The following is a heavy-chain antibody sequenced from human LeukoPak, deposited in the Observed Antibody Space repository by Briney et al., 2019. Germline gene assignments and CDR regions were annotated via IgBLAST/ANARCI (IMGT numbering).Heavy chain of an antibody. Sequence: GRSLRLSCAASGFTFSSYAMHWVRQAPGKGLEWVAVISYDGSNKYYADSVKGRFTISRDNSKNTLYLQMNCLRAEDTAVYYCARDFGGYNTFYYYGMDVWGQGTTVTVSS. CDR3: ARDFGGYNTFYYYGMDV. CDR1: GFTFSSYA. J-gene: IGHJ6*02. CDR2: ISYDGSNK. D-gene: IGHD5-24*01. V-gene: IGHV3-30*04.